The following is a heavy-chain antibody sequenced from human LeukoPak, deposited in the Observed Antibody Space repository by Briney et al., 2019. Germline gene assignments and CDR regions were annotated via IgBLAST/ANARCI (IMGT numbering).Heavy chain of an antibody. D-gene: IGHD4-11*01. V-gene: IGHV4-4*02. Sequence: SGTLSLTCGVSGGSISSSNWWSWVRQPPGKGLEWIGEIYHSGSTNYNPSLKSRVTMSVDKSKNQFSLKLSSVTAADTAVYYCASSYSKGNFDYWGQGTLVTVSS. CDR1: GGSISSSNW. J-gene: IGHJ4*02. CDR3: ASSYSKGNFDY. CDR2: IYHSGST.